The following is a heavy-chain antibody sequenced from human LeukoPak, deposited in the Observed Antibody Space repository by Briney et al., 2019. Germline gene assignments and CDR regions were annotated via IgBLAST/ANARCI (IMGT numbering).Heavy chain of an antibody. Sequence: GGSLRLSCAASGFTFSSYAMSWVRQAPGKGLEWVSAISGSGGSTYYADSVKGRFTISRDNSKNTLYLQMNSLRAEDTAVYYCAVGSSGWLHGYWGQGTLVTVSS. CDR1: GFTFSSYA. CDR3: AVGSSGWLHGY. CDR2: ISGSGGST. J-gene: IGHJ4*02. D-gene: IGHD6-19*01. V-gene: IGHV3-23*01.